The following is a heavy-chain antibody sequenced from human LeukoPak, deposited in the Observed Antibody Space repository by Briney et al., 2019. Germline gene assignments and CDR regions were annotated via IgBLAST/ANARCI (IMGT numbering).Heavy chain of an antibody. D-gene: IGHD5-24*01. J-gene: IGHJ4*02. CDR3: ARRRGGYNYDY. CDR1: GGSISSYY. Sequence: PSETLSLTCTVSGGSISSYYWSWIRQPPGKGLEWIGYIYYSGSTNYNPSLKSRVTISVDTSKNQFSLKLSSVTAADTAVYYCARRRGGYNYDYWGQGTLVTVSS. V-gene: IGHV4-59*01. CDR2: IYYSGST.